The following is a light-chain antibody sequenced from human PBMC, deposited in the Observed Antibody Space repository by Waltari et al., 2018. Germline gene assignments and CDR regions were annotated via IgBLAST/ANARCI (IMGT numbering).Light chain of an antibody. J-gene: IGLJ3*02. CDR3: QTGGHGTWV. Sequence: QHPEKGRQYLMKINSDGSNSQGDVTPDRFSGSSSGAERYLTISSVQSDDEADYYCQTGGHGTWVFGGGTKLTVL. CDR2: INSDGSN. V-gene: IGLV4-69*01.